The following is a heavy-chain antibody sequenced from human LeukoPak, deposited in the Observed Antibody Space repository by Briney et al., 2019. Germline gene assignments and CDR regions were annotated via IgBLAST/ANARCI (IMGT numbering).Heavy chain of an antibody. CDR2: IRSKAYGGTT. Sequence: GGSLRLSCTASGFTFGDYAMNWFRQAPGKGLEWVGFIRSKAYGGTTEYAASVKGRFTISRDDSKSIAYLQINSLKTEDTAVFYCTRRSDYSIDDAFDIWGQGTMVTVSS. CDR1: GFTFGDYA. J-gene: IGHJ3*02. CDR3: TRRSDYSIDDAFDI. D-gene: IGHD3-22*01. V-gene: IGHV3-49*03.